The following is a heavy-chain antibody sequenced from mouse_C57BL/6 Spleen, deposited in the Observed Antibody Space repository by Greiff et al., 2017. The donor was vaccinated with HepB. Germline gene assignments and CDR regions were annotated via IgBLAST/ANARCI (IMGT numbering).Heavy chain of an antibody. J-gene: IGHJ3*01. CDR1: GFSLTSYG. CDR2: IWSGGST. Sequence: VQRVESGPGLVQPSQSLSITCTVSGFSLTSYGVHWVRQSPGKGLEWLGVIWSGGSTDYNAAFISRLSISKDNSTSQVFFKMNSLQADDTAIYYCARNSNYGFAYWGQGTLVTVSA. D-gene: IGHD2-5*01. V-gene: IGHV2-2*01. CDR3: ARNSNYGFAY.